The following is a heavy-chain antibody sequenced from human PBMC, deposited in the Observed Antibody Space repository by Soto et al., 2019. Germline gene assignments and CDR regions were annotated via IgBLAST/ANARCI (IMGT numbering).Heavy chain of an antibody. J-gene: IGHJ4*02. CDR1: GFTFTSSA. V-gene: IGHV1-58*01. CDR2: IVVGSGNT. Sequence: SVKVSCKASGFTFTSSAVQWVRQARGQRLEWIGWIVVGSGNTNYAQKFQERVTITRDMSTSTAYMELSSLRSEDTAVYYCAADELGVEMATILGYWGQGTLVTVSS. CDR3: AADELGVEMATILGY. D-gene: IGHD5-12*01.